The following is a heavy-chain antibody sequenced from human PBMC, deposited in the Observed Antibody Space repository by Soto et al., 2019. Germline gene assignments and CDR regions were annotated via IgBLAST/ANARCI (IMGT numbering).Heavy chain of an antibody. J-gene: IGHJ4*02. CDR3: ERAGRYSGSYGGYYFDY. CDR2: ISAYNGNT. CDR1: GYTFTSYG. Sequence: QVQLVQSGAEVKKPGASVKVSCKASGYTFTSYGISWVRQAPGQGLEWKGWISAYNGNTNYAQKIQGRVTMTTDTSTSTAYMELRSLRSDDTAVYYCERAGRYSGSYGGYYFDYWGQGTLVTVSS. V-gene: IGHV1-18*01. D-gene: IGHD1-26*01.